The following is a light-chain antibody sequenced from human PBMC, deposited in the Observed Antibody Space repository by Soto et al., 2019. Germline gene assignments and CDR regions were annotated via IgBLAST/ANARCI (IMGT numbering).Light chain of an antibody. CDR2: DIS. J-gene: IGKJ4*01. CDR3: QQDNDWPLT. CDR1: QSVSSN. V-gene: IGKV3D-15*01. Sequence: EIVMTQSPATLSVSPGERATLSCRASQSVSSNLAWYQQKPGQAPSLLIYDISARATGIPTRFSGSGSGTEFTLTLSSLQSEDFAVYYCQQDNDWPLTFGGGTKVEIK.